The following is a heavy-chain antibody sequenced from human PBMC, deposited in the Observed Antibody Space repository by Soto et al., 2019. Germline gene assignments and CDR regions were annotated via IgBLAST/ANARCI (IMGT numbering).Heavy chain of an antibody. D-gene: IGHD2-15*01. V-gene: IGHV1-18*01. CDR2: ISAYHGDT. Sequence: QVQLVQSGAEVKNPGASVKVSCKASGYTFTTYGITWVRQAPGQGLEWMGCISAYHGDTNYAQTLQGRVTMTADTSTRPAEMELRSLSADAAAVYSCARGPYCSGGTCYSQFFDLWGQGTLVAVSS. CDR3: ARGPYCSGGTCYSQFFDL. CDR1: GYTFTTYG. J-gene: IGHJ4*02.